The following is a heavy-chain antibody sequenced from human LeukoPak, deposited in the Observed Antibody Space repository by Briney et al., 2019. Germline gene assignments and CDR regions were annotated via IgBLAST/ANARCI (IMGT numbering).Heavy chain of an antibody. CDR2: IYSGGST. Sequence: GGSLRLSCAASGFTVSSNYMSWVRQAPGKGLEWVSVIYSGGSTYYADSVKGRFTISRDNSKNTLYLQMNSLRAEDTAVYYCARTDYYYYYMDVWGKGTTVTISS. CDR1: GFTVSSNY. J-gene: IGHJ6*03. CDR3: ARTDYYYYYMDV. V-gene: IGHV3-66*01.